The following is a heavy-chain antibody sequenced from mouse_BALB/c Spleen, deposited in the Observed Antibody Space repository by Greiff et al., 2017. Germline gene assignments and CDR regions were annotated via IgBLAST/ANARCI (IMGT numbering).Heavy chain of an antibody. CDR2: ISSGGSYT. J-gene: IGHJ3*01. Sequence: DVMLVESGGGLVKPGGSLKLSCAASGFTFSSYAMSWVRQTPEKRLEWVATISSGGSYTYYPDSVKGRFTISRDNAKNTLYLQMSSLRSEDTAMYYCARHGGGVEWDQAWFAYWGQGTLVTVSA. CDR3: ARHGGGVEWDQAWFAY. V-gene: IGHV5-9-3*01. CDR1: GFTFSSYA. D-gene: IGHD4-1*01.